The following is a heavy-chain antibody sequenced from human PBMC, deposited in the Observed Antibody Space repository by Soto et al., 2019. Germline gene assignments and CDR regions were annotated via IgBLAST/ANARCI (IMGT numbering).Heavy chain of an antibody. CDR2: INAHSGGT. Sequence: QVQLVQSGAAVKKPGASVKVSCKASGFSFTGYYIHWLRQAPGQGLGWMGWINAHSGGTEYAQKFQGRVTLTRDTSIATAYLTLTSLTSDDTSRYSPAKNLTRQLAYWLDPWGQGTQVTVSS. CDR3: AKNLTRQLAYWLDP. J-gene: IGHJ5*02. D-gene: IGHD6-6*01. V-gene: IGHV1-2*02. CDR1: GFSFTGYY.